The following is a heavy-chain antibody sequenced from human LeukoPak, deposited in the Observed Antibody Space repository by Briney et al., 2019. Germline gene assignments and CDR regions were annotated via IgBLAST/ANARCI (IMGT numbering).Heavy chain of an antibody. J-gene: IGHJ4*02. D-gene: IGHD2-21*01. CDR2: IRSSGADT. V-gene: IGHV3-23*01. CDR1: GFTFSSYA. CDR3: ARDFPLWN. Sequence: GGSLRLSCAASGFTFSSYAMTWVRQAPGKGLEWVSGIRSSGADTHYADSVKGRFTISRDNSKNTLYLQMNSLRAEDTAVYYCARDFPLWNWGQGTLVTVSS.